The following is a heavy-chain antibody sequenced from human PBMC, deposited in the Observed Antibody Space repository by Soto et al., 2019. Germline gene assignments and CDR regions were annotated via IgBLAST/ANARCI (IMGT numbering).Heavy chain of an antibody. Sequence: SQTLSLTCSVSGGSITNINYHWGWIRQAPGKGLEWIGTLYFRGATDYNPSLQSRVTISADTSKNQISLHLSSVTAADTSVYYCFGVWDDTLDYWGQGTRCNVS. J-gene: IGHJ4*01. CDR3: FGVWDDTLDY. CDR1: GGSITNINYH. CDR2: LYFRGAT. D-gene: IGHD3-16*01. V-gene: IGHV4-39*01.